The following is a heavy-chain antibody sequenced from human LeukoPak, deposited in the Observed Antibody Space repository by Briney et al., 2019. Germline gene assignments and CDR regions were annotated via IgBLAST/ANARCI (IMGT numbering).Heavy chain of an antibody. CDR1: GYTFTDYY. CDR2: INPDSGGT. J-gene: IGHJ4*02. V-gene: IGHV1-2*06. CDR3: ARDRLAAAGTGG. Sequence: GASVKVSCKASGYTFTDYYIHWVRQAPGQGLEWMGRINPDSGGTKYAQKFQGRVTMTRDTSISTAYMVLSTLRSDDTAVYYCARDRLAAAGTGGWGQGTLVIVSS. D-gene: IGHD6-13*01.